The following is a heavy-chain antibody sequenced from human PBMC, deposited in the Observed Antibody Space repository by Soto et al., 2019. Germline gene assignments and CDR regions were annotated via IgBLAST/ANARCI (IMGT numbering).Heavy chain of an antibody. CDR3: ASSDVNHGFDY. V-gene: IGHV1-69*02. CDR1: GGTFSSYT. D-gene: IGHD3-10*01. J-gene: IGHJ4*02. CDR2: IIPILGIA. Sequence: QVQLVQSGAEVKKPGSSVKVSCKASGGTFSSYTISWVRQAPGQGLEWMGRIIPILGIANYAQKFQGRVTITADKSTSTAYMELSSLRSEDTAVYYCASSDVNHGFDYWGQGTLVTVSS.